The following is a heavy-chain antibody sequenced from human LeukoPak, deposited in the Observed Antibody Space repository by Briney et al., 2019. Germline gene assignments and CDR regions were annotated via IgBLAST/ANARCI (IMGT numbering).Heavy chain of an antibody. Sequence: PGGSLRLSCAASGFTFSSYAMHWVRQAPGKGLEWVAVISYDGSNKYYADSVKGRFTISRDNSKNTLYLQMNSLRAEDTAVYYCARGHSYGFSYYYGMDVWGQGTTVTVSS. J-gene: IGHJ6*02. CDR3: ARGHSYGFSYYYGMDV. CDR2: ISYDGSNK. CDR1: GFTFSSYA. D-gene: IGHD5-18*01. V-gene: IGHV3-30*04.